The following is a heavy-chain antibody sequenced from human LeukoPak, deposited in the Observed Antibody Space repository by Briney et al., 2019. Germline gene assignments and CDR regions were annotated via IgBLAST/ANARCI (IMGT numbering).Heavy chain of an antibody. CDR3: ARVPPLLDYYYYMDV. Sequence: GGSLRLSCAASGFTLEDYDMSWVRQTPGKGLEWVSGIKWNGGSTGYADSVKGRFTISRDNAKNSLYLQMNSLRAEDTALYYCARVPPLLDYYYYMDVWGKGTTVTVSS. J-gene: IGHJ6*03. V-gene: IGHV3-20*04. CDR1: GFTLEDYD. D-gene: IGHD2-15*01. CDR2: IKWNGGST.